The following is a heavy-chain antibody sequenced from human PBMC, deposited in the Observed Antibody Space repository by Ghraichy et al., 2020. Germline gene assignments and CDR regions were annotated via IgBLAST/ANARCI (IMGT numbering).Heavy chain of an antibody. V-gene: IGHV3-66*01. J-gene: IGHJ5*02. Sequence: GESLNISCAASGVTVRTNYMTWVRQRPGKGMECVSVLYAYGSALYADYVKGRFTISRDNSKNTLYLQMNSLSAEDTDVYDCARTPREIGDGVYLNHWGQGTLFTVPS. CDR1: GVTVRTNY. D-gene: IGHD3-16*01. CDR3: ARTPREIGDGVYLNH. CDR2: LYAYGSA.